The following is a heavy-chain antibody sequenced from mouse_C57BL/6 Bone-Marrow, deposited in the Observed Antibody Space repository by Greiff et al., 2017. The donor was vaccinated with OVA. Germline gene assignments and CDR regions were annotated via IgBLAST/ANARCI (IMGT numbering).Heavy chain of an antibody. CDR2: IDPSDSYT. J-gene: IGHJ1*03. CDR3: AREDLFDWYFDV. Sequence: QVQLQQSGAELVMPGASVKLSCKASGYTFTSYWMHWVKQRPGQGLEWIGEIDPSDSYTNYNQKFKGKSTLTVDKSSSTAYMQLSSLTSDDSAVYYCAREDLFDWYFDVWGTGTTLTVSS. V-gene: IGHV1-69*01. CDR1: GYTFTSYW.